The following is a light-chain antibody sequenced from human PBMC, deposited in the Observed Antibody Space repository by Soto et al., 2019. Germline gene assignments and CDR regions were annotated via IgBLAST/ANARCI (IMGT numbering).Light chain of an antibody. CDR3: PQDYNYPRT. J-gene: IGKJ1*01. Sequence: AIQMTQSPSSLSASVGDRVTITCRASQGIRNDLGWYQQKPGRAPKLLIYAASSFQSGVPSRFSGSGSGTDFTLTISSLPPEDFATYYCPQDYNYPRTFGQGTKVEIK. V-gene: IGKV1-6*01. CDR1: QGIRND. CDR2: AAS.